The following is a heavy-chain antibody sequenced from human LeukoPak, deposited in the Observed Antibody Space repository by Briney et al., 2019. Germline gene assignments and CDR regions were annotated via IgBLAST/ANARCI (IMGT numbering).Heavy chain of an antibody. J-gene: IGHJ4*02. V-gene: IGHV3-64*01. CDR3: ASGLGYCSSTSCLPSAY. CDR2: ISSNGGST. D-gene: IGHD2-2*01. CDR1: GFTFSSYA. Sequence: GGSLRLSCAASGFTFSSYAMHWVRQAPGKGLEYVSAISSNGGSTYYANSVKGRFTISRDNSKNTLYLQMGSLRAEDMAVYYCASGLGYCSSTSCLPSAYWGQGTLVTVSS.